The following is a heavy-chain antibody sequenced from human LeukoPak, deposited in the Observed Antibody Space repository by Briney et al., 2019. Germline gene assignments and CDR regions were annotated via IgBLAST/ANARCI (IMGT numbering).Heavy chain of an antibody. Sequence: PSETLSLTCTVSGGSISSYYWSWIRQPPGKGLEWIGYIYYSGSTNYNPSLKSRVTISVDTSKNQFSLKLNSVTAADTAVYYCAGGRNWYYYYFMDVWGQGTTVTVSS. J-gene: IGHJ6*03. CDR3: AGGRNWYYYYFMDV. V-gene: IGHV4-59*12. CDR1: GGSISSYY. D-gene: IGHD3-16*01. CDR2: IYYSGST.